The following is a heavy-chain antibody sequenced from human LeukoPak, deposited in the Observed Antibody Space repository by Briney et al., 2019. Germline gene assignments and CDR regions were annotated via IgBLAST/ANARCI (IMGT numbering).Heavy chain of an antibody. V-gene: IGHV1-2*02. Sequence: ASVKVSCKASGYTFTAYYIHWVRQAPRHGLEWMGWINPNSGDTDYSQKFQGRVTMTRDTSISTAYMELSRLRSDDTAVYYCARGPASGWIYNWFDPWGQGTLVTVSS. J-gene: IGHJ5*02. CDR1: GYTFTAYY. D-gene: IGHD6-19*01. CDR3: ARGPASGWIYNWFDP. CDR2: INPNSGDT.